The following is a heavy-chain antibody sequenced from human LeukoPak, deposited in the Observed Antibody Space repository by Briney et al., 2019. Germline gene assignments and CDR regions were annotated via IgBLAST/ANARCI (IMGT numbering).Heavy chain of an antibody. CDR1: GGSFSSYY. Sequence: SETLSLTCAVYGGSFSSYYWSWIRQPPGKGLEWIGYIYYSGSTNYNPSLKSRVTISVDTSKNQFSLKLSSVTAADTAVYYCARVVVGATRWFDPWGQGTLVTVSS. CDR2: IYYSGST. CDR3: ARVVVGATRWFDP. D-gene: IGHD1-26*01. V-gene: IGHV4-59*01. J-gene: IGHJ5*02.